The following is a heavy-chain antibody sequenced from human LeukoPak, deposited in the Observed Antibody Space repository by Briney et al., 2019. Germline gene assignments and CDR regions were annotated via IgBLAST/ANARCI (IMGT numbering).Heavy chain of an antibody. CDR2: VNPNSGGT. CDR1: GYTFTGYY. J-gene: IGHJ4*02. Sequence: ASVKVSCKASGYTFTGYYMHWVRQAPGQGLEWMGWVNPNSGGTNYAQKFQGRVTMTRDTSISTAYMELSRLRSDDTAVYYCAKRQSIVVVPAAQSDWGQGTLVTVSS. D-gene: IGHD2-2*01. CDR3: AKRQSIVVVPAAQSD. V-gene: IGHV1-2*02.